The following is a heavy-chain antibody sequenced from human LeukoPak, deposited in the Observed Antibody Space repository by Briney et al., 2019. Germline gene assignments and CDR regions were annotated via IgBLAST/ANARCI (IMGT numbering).Heavy chain of an antibody. CDR2: IKRDGSDT. CDR1: GFAFSSYW. D-gene: IGHD3-22*01. J-gene: IGHJ4*02. CDR3: ARDANYYDSRGENYFNC. Sequence: GGSLRLSCAASGFAFSSYWMSWVRQAPGKGLEWEANIKRDGSDTYYVDSVKGRFTISRDNAKNSLYLQLNSLRAEDTAVYYCARDANYYDSRGENYFNCWGQGTLVTVSS. V-gene: IGHV3-7*01.